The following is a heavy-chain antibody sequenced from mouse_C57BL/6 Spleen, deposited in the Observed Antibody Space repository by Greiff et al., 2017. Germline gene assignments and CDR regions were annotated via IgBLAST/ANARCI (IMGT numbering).Heavy chain of an antibody. Sequence: QVQLQQSGPGLVQPSQSLSITCTVSGFSLTSYGLHWVRQSPGKGLEWLGVIWSGGSTYYNAAFISRLSISKDNSKSQVFFKMNSLQADDTAIYYCASDGNYSFAYWGQGTLVTVSA. V-gene: IGHV2-2*01. D-gene: IGHD2-1*01. J-gene: IGHJ3*01. CDR3: ASDGNYSFAY. CDR2: IWSGGST. CDR1: GFSLTSYG.